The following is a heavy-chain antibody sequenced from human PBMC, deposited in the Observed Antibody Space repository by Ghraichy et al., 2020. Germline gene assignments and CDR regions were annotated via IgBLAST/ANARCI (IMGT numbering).Heavy chain of an antibody. J-gene: IGHJ4*02. CDR3: ARRFGLNFDY. V-gene: IGHV3-21*01. D-gene: IGHD3-10*01. CDR2: ISSSSSYI. CDR1: GFTFSSYS. Sequence: LSLTCAASGFTFSSYSMNWVRQAPGKGLEWVSSISSSSSYIYYADSVKGRFTISRDNAKNSLYLQMNSLRAEDTAVYYCARRFGLNFDYWGQGTLVTVSS.